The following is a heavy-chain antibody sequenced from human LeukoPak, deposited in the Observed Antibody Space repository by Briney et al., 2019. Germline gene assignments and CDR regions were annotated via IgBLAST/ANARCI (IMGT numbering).Heavy chain of an antibody. CDR3: ARGLLAYYDFWSGHRGFDY. D-gene: IGHD3-3*01. V-gene: IGHV1-69*13. J-gene: IGHJ4*02. CDR1: GGTFSSYA. Sequence: SVKVSCKASGGTFSSYAISWVRQAPGQGLEWMGGIIPIFGTANYAQKFQGRVTITADESTSTAYMELSSLRSEDTAVYYCARGLLAYYDFWSGHRGFDYWGQGTLVTVSS. CDR2: IIPIFGTA.